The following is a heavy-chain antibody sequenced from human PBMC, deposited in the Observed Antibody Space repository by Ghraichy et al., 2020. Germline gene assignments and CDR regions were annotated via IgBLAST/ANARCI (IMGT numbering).Heavy chain of an antibody. V-gene: IGHV3-11*01. CDR2: ISSSGSTI. J-gene: IGHJ4*02. Sequence: GGSLRLSCAASGFTFSDYYMSWIRQAPGKGLEWVSYISSSGSTIYYADSVKGRFTISRDNAKNSLYLQMNSLRAEDTAVYYCARVFESDSSGYYYGYWGQGTLVTVSS. CDR3: ARVFESDSSGYYYGY. D-gene: IGHD3-22*01. CDR1: GFTFSDYY.